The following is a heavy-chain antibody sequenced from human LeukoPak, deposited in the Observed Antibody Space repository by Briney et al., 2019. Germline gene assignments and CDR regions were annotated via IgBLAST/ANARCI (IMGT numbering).Heavy chain of an antibody. Sequence: SETLSLTCTVSGGSISTYYWSWIRQPAGRGLEWIGRIYTSGSTNYNPSLLSRVTMSVDTSKNQFYLKMKSVTAAETAVYYCARAEGYHLALDWGRGTRVTVSS. J-gene: IGHJ1*01. D-gene: IGHD2-2*01. CDR3: ARAEGYHLALD. CDR2: IYTSGST. CDR1: GGSISTYY. V-gene: IGHV4-4*07.